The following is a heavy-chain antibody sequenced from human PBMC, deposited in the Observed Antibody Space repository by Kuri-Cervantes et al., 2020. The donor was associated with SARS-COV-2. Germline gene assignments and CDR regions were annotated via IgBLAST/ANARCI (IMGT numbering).Heavy chain of an antibody. J-gene: IGHJ5*02. D-gene: IGHD6-13*01. CDR1: GGTFSSYA. V-gene: IGHV1-69*13. Sequence: SVKVSCKASGGTFSSYAISWVRQAPGQGLEWMGGIIPIFGTANYAQKFQGRVTITADESTSTAYMELSSLRSEDTAVYYCARHGRGSSSWYSSWFDPWGQGTLVTVSS. CDR2: IIPIFGTA. CDR3: ARHGRGSSSWYSSWFDP.